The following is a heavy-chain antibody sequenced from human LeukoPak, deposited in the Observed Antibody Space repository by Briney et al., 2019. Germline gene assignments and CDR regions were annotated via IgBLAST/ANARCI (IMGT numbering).Heavy chain of an antibody. CDR3: ARDGYGSGKGFDY. Sequence: SETLSLTCTVSGGSISSSSYYWGWIRQPPGKGLEWIGSIYYSGSTYYNPSLKSRVTISVDTSKNQFSLKLSSVTAADTAVYYCARDGYGSGKGFDYWGQGTLVTVSS. D-gene: IGHD3-10*01. CDR1: GGSISSSSYY. J-gene: IGHJ4*02. CDR2: IYYSGST. V-gene: IGHV4-39*07.